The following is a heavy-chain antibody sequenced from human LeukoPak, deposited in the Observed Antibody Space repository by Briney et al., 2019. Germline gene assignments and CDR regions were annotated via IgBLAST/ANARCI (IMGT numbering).Heavy chain of an antibody. CDR1: DGSISSYY. Sequence: PSETLSLTCTVSDGSISSYYWSWLRQPPGKGLEWIGHIYYSGSTNYNPSLTSRVTISVDTSKNQFPLKLSSVTAADTAVYYCAIYASSWQYFDYWGQGTLVTVSS. D-gene: IGHD6-13*01. CDR3: AIYASSWQYFDY. CDR2: IYYSGST. V-gene: IGHV4-59*01. J-gene: IGHJ4*02.